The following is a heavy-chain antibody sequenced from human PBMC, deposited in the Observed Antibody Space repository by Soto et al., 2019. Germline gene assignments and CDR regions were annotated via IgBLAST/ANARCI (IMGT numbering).Heavy chain of an antibody. CDR1: GFTLSGYA. J-gene: IGHJ5*02. V-gene: IGHV3-48*02. D-gene: IGHD2-15*01. CDR3: ARDCSLGSRYCRWFDP. Sequence: EVQLVESGGGLVQPGGSLRLSCVASGFTLSGYAMNWVRQAPGKGLEWVSYISSSSSNIQYAGSVKGRFIISRDNAKNSLHLQINSLRDEDTAVYYCARDCSLGSRYCRWFDPWGQGTLVTVSS. CDR2: ISSSSSNI.